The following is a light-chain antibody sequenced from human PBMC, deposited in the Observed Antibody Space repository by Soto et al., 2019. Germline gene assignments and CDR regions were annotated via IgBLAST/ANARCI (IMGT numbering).Light chain of an antibody. CDR1: QSVRST. CDR2: DVS. J-gene: IGKJ4*01. V-gene: IGKV3-15*01. Sequence: DIVMTQSPATLSVSPGVSATLSCRASQSVRSTVAWYQQKPGQAPRLLIYDVSTRATGLPARFSGSGSGTEFTLTISSLQSEDFAVYYCQQYKNWPLTFGGGTKVEIK. CDR3: QQYKNWPLT.